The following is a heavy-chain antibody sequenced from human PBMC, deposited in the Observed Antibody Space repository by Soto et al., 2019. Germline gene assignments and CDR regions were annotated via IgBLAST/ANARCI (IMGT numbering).Heavy chain of an antibody. CDR3: ARAHGSGWGAFDI. J-gene: IGHJ3*02. V-gene: IGHV4-30-2*01. Sequence: QLQLQESGSGLVKPSQTLSLTCAVSGGSISSGGYSWSWIRQPPGKGLEWIGYIYHSGSTYYNPSLKSRVTISVDRSKTQFSPKLSSVTAADTAVYYCARAHGSGWGAFDIWGQGTMVTVSS. CDR1: GGSISSGGYS. CDR2: IYHSGST. D-gene: IGHD3-10*01.